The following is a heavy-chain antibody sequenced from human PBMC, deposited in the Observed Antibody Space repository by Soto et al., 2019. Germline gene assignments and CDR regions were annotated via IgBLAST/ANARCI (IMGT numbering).Heavy chain of an antibody. CDR1: GGSISGYY. D-gene: IGHD3-10*01. CDR3: ARGEMVRGVIINQLDY. Sequence: SENLSLTCTVFGGSISGYYWTWIRQPPGKGLEWIGYIYYSGTTNYNPSLKSRVTISVDTSKNQFSLKLSSVTVADTAVYYCARGEMVRGVIINQLDYWGQGTLVTVSS. CDR2: IYYSGTT. V-gene: IGHV4-59*01. J-gene: IGHJ4*02.